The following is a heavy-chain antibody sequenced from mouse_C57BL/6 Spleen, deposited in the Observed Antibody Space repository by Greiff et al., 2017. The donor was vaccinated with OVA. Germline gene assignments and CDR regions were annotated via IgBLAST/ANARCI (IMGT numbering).Heavy chain of an antibody. CDR3: ARGGVLSHAAMDY. Sequence: EVMLVESEGGLVQPGSSMKLSCTASGFTFSDYYMAWVRQVPEKGLEWVATINYDGSSTYYLDSLKSRFIISRDNAKNILYLQMSSLKSEDTATYYCARGGVLSHAAMDYWGQGTSVTVSS. CDR2: INYDGSST. V-gene: IGHV5-16*01. J-gene: IGHJ4*01. CDR1: GFTFSDYY. D-gene: IGHD1-1*01.